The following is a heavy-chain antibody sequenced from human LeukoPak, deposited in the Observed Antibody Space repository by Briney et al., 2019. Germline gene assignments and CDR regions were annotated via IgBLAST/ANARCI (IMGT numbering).Heavy chain of an antibody. D-gene: IGHD6-19*01. CDR3: ARGGLSGCATDAFDI. V-gene: IGHV1-18*01. J-gene: IGHJ3*02. CDR2: ISAYNGNT. CDR1: GYTFTSYG. Sequence: GASVKVSCKASGYTFTSYGISWVREGPGQGLEWMGWISAYNGNTNYAQKLQGRVTMTTDTSTSTAYMELSRLRSDATAVYYCARGGLSGCATDAFDIWGQGTIVTVSS.